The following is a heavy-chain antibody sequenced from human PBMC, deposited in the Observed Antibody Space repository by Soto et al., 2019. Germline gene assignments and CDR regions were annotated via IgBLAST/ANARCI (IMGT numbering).Heavy chain of an antibody. Sequence: PSETLSLTCAVYGGSFSGYYWSWIRQPPGRGLEWIGEINHSGSTNYNPSLKSRVTISVDTSKNQFSLKLSSVTAADTAVYYCVRVVVAARAHFDYWGQGTLVTVSS. CDR2: INHSGST. CDR1: GGSFSGYY. CDR3: VRVVVAARAHFDY. J-gene: IGHJ4*02. D-gene: IGHD2-15*01. V-gene: IGHV4-34*01.